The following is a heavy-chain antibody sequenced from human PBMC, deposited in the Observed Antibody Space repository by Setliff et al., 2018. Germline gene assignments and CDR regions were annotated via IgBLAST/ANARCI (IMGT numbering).Heavy chain of an antibody. CDR1: GYTFTGYY. Sequence: PSVKVSCKASGYTFTGYYMHWVRQAPGQGLEWMGWINPNSGGTNHAQKFQGWVTMTRDTSISTAYMELSRLRSDDTAVYYCARRRYYYDSSGYRWGGFYFDYWGQGTLVTVSS. CDR2: INPNSGGT. D-gene: IGHD3-22*01. V-gene: IGHV1-2*04. CDR3: ARRRYYYDSSGYRWGGFYFDY. J-gene: IGHJ4*02.